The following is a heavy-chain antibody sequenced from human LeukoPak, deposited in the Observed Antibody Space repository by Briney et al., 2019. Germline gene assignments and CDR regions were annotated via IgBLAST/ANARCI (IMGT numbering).Heavy chain of an antibody. CDR1: GYTFTSYA. CDR3: ARSLGSHNFDH. J-gene: IGHJ4*02. V-gene: IGHV1-3*01. CDR2: INGGSDNA. Sequence: ASVKVSCKASGYTFTSYAMHWVRQAPGQRLEWMGWINGGSDNAKYLQKFQGRVTISRDTSASTAYMELSSLRSEDTAVYYCARSLGSHNFDHWGQGTLVTVSS. D-gene: IGHD3-10*01.